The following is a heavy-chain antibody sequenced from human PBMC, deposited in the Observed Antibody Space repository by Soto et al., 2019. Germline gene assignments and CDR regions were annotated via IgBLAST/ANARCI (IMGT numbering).Heavy chain of an antibody. J-gene: IGHJ6*02. CDR1: GFTFSSYS. V-gene: IGHV3-21*01. D-gene: IGHD3-22*01. Sequence: PGGSLRLSCAASGFTFSSYSMNWVRQAPGKGLEWVSSISSSSSYIYYADSVKGRFTISRDNAKNSLYLQMNSLRAEDTAVYYCARRRYYYDSSGYYSDYYYYGMDVWGQGTTVTVSS. CDR3: ARRRYYYDSSGYYSDYYYYGMDV. CDR2: ISSSSSYI.